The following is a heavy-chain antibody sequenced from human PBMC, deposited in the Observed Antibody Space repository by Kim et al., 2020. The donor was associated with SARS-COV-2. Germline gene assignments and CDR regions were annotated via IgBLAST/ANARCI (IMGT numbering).Heavy chain of an antibody. J-gene: IGHJ4*02. CDR3: ARDRAYSGSYVDY. CDR1: GFTFSSYG. D-gene: IGHD1-26*01. Sequence: GGSLRLSCAASGFTFSSYGMHWVRQAPGKGLEWVAVIWYDGSNKYYADSVKGRFTISRDNSKNTLYLQMNSLRAEDTAVYYCARDRAYSGSYVDYWGQGTLVTVSS. V-gene: IGHV3-33*01. CDR2: IWYDGSNK.